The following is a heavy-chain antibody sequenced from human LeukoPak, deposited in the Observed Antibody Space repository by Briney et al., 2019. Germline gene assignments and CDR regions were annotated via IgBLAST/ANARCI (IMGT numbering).Heavy chain of an antibody. Sequence: PGGSLRLSCAASGFTFSSYWMHWVRQAPGKGLVWVSRINSDGSSTSYADSVKGRFTISRDNAKNTLYLQMNSLRAEDTAVYYCANLYGDYVGYYYGMDVWAKGPRSPSP. CDR3: ANLYGDYVGYYYGMDV. D-gene: IGHD4-17*01. J-gene: IGHJ6*02. V-gene: IGHV3-74*01. CDR2: INSDGSST. CDR1: GFTFSSYW.